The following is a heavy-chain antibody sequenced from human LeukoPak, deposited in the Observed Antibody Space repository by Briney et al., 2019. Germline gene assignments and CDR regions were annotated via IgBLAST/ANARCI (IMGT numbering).Heavy chain of an antibody. V-gene: IGHV3-21*01. D-gene: IGHD6-13*01. J-gene: IGHJ4*02. CDR1: GFTFSSYS. CDR2: ISSGSSYI. CDR3: ARGGLGSSSWYY. Sequence: PGGSLRLSCAASGFTFSSYSMTWVRQAPGKGLEWVSSISSGSSYIYYADSVKGRFTISRDNAKNSLYLQMNSLRAEDTAVYYCARGGLGSSSWYYWGQGTLVTVSS.